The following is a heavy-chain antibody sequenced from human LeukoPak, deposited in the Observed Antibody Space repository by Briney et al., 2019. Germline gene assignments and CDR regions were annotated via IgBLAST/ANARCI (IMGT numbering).Heavy chain of an antibody. CDR2: IIPIFGTA. CDR3: ATEGIAARLGYRYFRH. J-gene: IGHJ1*01. CDR1: GGTFSSYA. D-gene: IGHD6-6*01. Sequence: GASVKVSCKASGGTFSSYAISWVRQAPGQGLEWMGGIIPIFGTANYAQKFQGGVTITADESTSTAYMELSSLRSEDTAVYYCATEGIAARLGYRYFRHWGQGTLVTVSS. V-gene: IGHV1-69*13.